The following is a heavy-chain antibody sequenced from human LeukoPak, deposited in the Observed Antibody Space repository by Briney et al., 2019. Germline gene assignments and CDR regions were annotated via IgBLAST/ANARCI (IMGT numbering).Heavy chain of an antibody. J-gene: IGHJ4*02. V-gene: IGHV4-34*01. Sequence: PSETLSLTCAVYGGSFSGYYWSWIRQPPGKGLEWIGEINHSGSTNYNPSLKSRVTISVDTSKNQFSLKLSSVTAAGTAVYYCARGRGWLQLTYFDYWGQGTLVTVSS. D-gene: IGHD5-24*01. CDR3: ARGRGWLQLTYFDY. CDR2: INHSGST. CDR1: GGSFSGYY.